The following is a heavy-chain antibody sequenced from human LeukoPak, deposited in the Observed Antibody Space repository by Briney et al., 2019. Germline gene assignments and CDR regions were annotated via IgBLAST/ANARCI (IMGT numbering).Heavy chain of an antibody. CDR1: GFTVSSTH. J-gene: IGHJ3*02. V-gene: IGHV3-53*01. CDR2: TYTGGNS. D-gene: IGHD3-22*01. Sequence: GGSLRLSCEASGFTVSSTHMVWVRQAPGRGLEWVSVTYTGGNSYYAGSVQGRFIISRDISKNTLYLQMNNLRAEDSALYYCARGGRGSAAVVAPRSFDIWGQGTMVTVSS. CDR3: ARGGRGSAAVVAPRSFDI.